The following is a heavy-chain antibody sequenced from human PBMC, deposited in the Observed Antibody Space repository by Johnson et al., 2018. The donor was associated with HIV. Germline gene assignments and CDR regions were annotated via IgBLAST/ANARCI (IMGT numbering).Heavy chain of an antibody. J-gene: IGHJ3*02. CDR2: ISCGGGST. CDR1: GFTFSSYA. D-gene: IGHD5-18*01. V-gene: IGHV3-23*04. Sequence: VQLVESGGGLVQPGGSLRLSCAASGFTFSSYAMSWVRQAPGKGLEWVSAISCGGGSTYYADSVKGRLTISRDNSKNTLYLQMNSQRAEDTAVYYCAKGGYSSGNAFDIWGQGTMVTVSS. CDR3: AKGGYSSGNAFDI.